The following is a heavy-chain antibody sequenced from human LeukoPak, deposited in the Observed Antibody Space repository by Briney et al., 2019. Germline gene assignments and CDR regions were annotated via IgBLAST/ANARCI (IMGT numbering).Heavy chain of an antibody. V-gene: IGHV1-69*04. CDR1: GGTFSSYA. D-gene: IGHD5-18*01. J-gene: IGHJ2*01. CDR2: IIPILGIA. CDR3: ARDLGLTAMDRNWYFDL. Sequence: SVKVSCKASGGTFSSYAISWVRQAPGQGLEWMGRIIPILGIANYAQKFQGRVTITADKSTSTAYMELSSLRSEDTAVYYCARDLGLTAMDRNWYFDLWGRGTLVTVSS.